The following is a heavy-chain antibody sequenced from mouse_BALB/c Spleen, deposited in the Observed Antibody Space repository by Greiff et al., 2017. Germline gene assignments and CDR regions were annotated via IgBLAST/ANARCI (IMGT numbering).Heavy chain of an antibody. CDR1: GYSITSDYA. CDR3: ARKGYDGYYVH. CDR2: ISYSGST. D-gene: IGHD2-3*01. V-gene: IGHV3-2*02. J-gene: IGHJ3*01. Sequence: EVQLQQSGPGLVKPSQSLSLTCTVTGYSITSDYAWNWIRQFPGNKLEWMGYISYSGSTSYNPSLKSRISITRDTSKNQFFLQLNSVTTEDTATYYCARKGYDGYYVHWGQGTLVTVSA.